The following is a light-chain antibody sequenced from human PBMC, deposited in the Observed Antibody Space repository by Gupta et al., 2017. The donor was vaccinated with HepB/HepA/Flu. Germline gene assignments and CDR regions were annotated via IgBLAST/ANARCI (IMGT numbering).Light chain of an antibody. V-gene: IGKV3-15*01. CDR2: GAS. J-gene: IGKJ1*01. Sequence: EIVMTHSPATLSVSPGERATLSCRASQSVSSNLAWYQQKPGQAPRLLIYGASTRVTGIPARFSGSGSGTEFTLTISSLQSEDFAVYYCQQYNNWPRTFGQGTKVEIK. CDR1: QSVSSN. CDR3: QQYNNWPRT.